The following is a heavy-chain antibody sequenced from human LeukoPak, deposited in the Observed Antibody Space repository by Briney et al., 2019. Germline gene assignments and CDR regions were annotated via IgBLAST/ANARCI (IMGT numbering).Heavy chain of an antibody. V-gene: IGHV1-46*01. J-gene: IGHJ6*02. CDR2: INPSGGST. Sequence: ASVKVSCKASGYTFSDYAMHWVRQAPGQGLEWMGIINPSGGSTSYAQKFQGRVTMTRDTSTSTVYMELSSLRSEDTAVYYCARAPSDLTHYYYGMDVWGQGTTVTVSS. CDR3: ARAPSDLTHYYYGMDV. CDR1: GYTFSDYA. D-gene: IGHD3-9*01.